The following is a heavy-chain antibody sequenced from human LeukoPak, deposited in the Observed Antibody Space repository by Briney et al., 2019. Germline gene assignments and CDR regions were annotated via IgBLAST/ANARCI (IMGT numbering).Heavy chain of an antibody. CDR1: GGSISSYY. CDR3: ARLGDSSGYYYWYFDL. V-gene: IGHV4-59*08. J-gene: IGHJ2*01. D-gene: IGHD3-22*01. Sequence: ETLSLTCTVSGGSISSYYWSWIRQPPGKGLEWIGYIYYSGSTNYNPSLKSRVTISVDTSKNQFSLKLSSVTAADTAVYYCARLGDSSGYYYWYFDLWGRGTLVTVSS. CDR2: IYYSGST.